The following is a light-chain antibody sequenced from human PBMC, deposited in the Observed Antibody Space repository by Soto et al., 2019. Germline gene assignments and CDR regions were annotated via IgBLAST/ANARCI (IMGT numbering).Light chain of an antibody. V-gene: IGKV3-11*01. CDR1: QSVSSY. Sequence: EIVLTQSPATLSLSPGERATLSCRASQSVSSYLAWYQQKPGQAPRLLIYDASNRATGIPARFSGSGSGTDFTLTISSLEPEDFAVYYCQQRSNWPGTFGQGTTV. CDR2: DAS. CDR3: QQRSNWPGT. J-gene: IGKJ1*01.